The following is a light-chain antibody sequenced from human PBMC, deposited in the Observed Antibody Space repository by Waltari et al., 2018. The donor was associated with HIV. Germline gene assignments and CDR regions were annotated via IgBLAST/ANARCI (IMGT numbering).Light chain of an antibody. Sequence: SYELTQPPSVSVSPGQTARITCSGDTLAKQYAYWYQQKPGQAPQLVMSQDIERPSGIPERFSGSSSGTAVTLTISRVQAADEADYYCQSIDSGGTFVFGTGTKVTVL. CDR1: TLAKQY. CDR3: QSIDSGGTFV. J-gene: IGLJ1*01. V-gene: IGLV3-25*03. CDR2: QDI.